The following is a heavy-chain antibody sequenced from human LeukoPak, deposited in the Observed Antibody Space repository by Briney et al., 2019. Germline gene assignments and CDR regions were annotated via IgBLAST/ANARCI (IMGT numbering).Heavy chain of an antibody. CDR3: ARVTGRMTTDN. Sequence: SETLSLTCTVSGGSMSGYYWGWIRQPPGKGLEWIGYIYYSGSNNYNPSLKSRATISVDTSKNQFSLKLSSVTAADTAVYYCARVTGRMTTDNWGQGTLVTVSP. CDR1: GGSMSGYY. V-gene: IGHV4-59*01. D-gene: IGHD3-9*01. CDR2: IYYSGSN. J-gene: IGHJ4*02.